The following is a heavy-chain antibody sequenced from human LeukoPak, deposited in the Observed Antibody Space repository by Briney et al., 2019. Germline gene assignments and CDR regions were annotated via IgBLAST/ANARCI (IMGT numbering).Heavy chain of an antibody. V-gene: IGHV1-2*02. D-gene: IGHD3-3*01. Sequence: ASVKVSCKASGYTFTGYYMHWVRQAPRQGLEWMGWINPNSGGTNYAQKFQGRVTMTRDTSISTAYMELSRLRSDDTAVYYCARVYDFWSGYQYYFDYWGQGTLVTVSS. CDR1: GYTFTGYY. CDR3: ARVYDFWSGYQYYFDY. J-gene: IGHJ4*02. CDR2: INPNSGGT.